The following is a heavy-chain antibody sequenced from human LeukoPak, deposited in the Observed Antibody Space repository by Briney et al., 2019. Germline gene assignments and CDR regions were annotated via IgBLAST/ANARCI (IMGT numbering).Heavy chain of an antibody. D-gene: IGHD2-2*01. CDR1: GYTFTSYG. Sequence: ASVKVSCKASGYTFTSYGISWVRQAPGQGLEWMGWISAYNGNTSYAQKLQGRVTMTTDTSTSTAYMELRSLRSDDTAVYYCARERYCSSTSCYWFDPWGQGTLVTVSS. CDR3: ARERYCSSTSCYWFDP. CDR2: ISAYNGNT. V-gene: IGHV1-18*01. J-gene: IGHJ5*02.